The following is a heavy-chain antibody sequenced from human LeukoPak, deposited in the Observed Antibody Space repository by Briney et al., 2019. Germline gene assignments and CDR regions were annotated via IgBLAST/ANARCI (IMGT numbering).Heavy chain of an antibody. J-gene: IGHJ4*02. CDR2: IKQDGSEK. D-gene: IGHD3-22*01. Sequence: GGSLRLSCAASGFSFSTYSMIWVRQAPGKGLEWVANIKQDGSEKYYVDSVKGRFTISRDNAKSSLYLQMNSLRAEDTAVYYCAREVEVDYDSSGYMVYWGQGTLVTVSS. CDR1: GFSFSTYS. V-gene: IGHV3-7*03. CDR3: AREVEVDYDSSGYMVY.